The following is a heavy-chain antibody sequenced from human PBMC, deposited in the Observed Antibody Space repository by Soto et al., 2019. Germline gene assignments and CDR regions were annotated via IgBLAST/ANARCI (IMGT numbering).Heavy chain of an antibody. CDR3: ARVRDSSGYYYLWFDP. V-gene: IGHV1-69*06. J-gene: IGHJ5*02. CDR2: IIPIFGTA. CDR1: GGTFSSYA. Sequence: SVKVSCKASGGTFSSYAISRVRQTPGQGLEWMGGIIPIFGTANYAQKFQGRVTITADKSTSTAYMELSSLRSEDTAVYYCARVRDSSGYYYLWFDPWGQGTLVTV. D-gene: IGHD3-22*01.